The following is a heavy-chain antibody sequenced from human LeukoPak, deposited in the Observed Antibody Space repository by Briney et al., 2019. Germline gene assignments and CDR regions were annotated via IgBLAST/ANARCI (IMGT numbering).Heavy chain of an antibody. J-gene: IGHJ4*02. D-gene: IGHD3-3*01. Sequence: ASVKVSCKASGYTFTSYGISWVRQAPGQGLEWMGWINAYNGNTHYAQKFQGRVTMTRDTSISTAYMELSRLRSDDTAVYYCASLGITIFGVVQGSYWGQGTLVTVSS. CDR1: GYTFTSYG. CDR2: INAYNGNT. V-gene: IGHV1-18*01. CDR3: ASLGITIFGVVQGSY.